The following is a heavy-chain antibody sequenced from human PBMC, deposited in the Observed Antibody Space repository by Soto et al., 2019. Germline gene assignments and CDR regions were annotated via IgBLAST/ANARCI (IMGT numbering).Heavy chain of an antibody. CDR3: APGRGGGGY. J-gene: IGHJ4*02. CDR1: GFTVSNNY. Sequence: EVQLVESGGGLIQPGGSLRLSCAVSGFTVSNNYMSWVRQAPGKGLEGVSVIYSGGYTAYGDSVKGRFTISRDNSKNTQFLQRNSRGAEDPAVFYGAPGRGGGGYWGQGTLVTVSS. V-gene: IGHV3-53*01. CDR2: IYSGGYT. D-gene: IGHD3-10*01.